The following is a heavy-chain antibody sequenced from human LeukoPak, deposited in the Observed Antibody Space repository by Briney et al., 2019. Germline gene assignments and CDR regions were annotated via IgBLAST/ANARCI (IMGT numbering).Heavy chain of an antibody. CDR3: ARGISSTTVTAYYLDY. CDR2: ISAYNGNT. J-gene: IGHJ4*02. D-gene: IGHD4-17*01. V-gene: IGHV1-18*01. CDR1: GYTFTSYG. Sequence: ASVKVSCKVSGYTFTSYGISWVRQAPGQGLEWMGWISAYNGNTNYAQKLQGRVTMTTDTSTSTAYMELRSLRSDDTAVYYCARGISSTTVTAYYLDYWGQGTLVTVSS.